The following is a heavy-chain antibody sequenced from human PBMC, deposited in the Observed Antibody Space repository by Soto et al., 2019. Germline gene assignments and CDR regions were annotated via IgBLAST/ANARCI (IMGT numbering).Heavy chain of an antibody. CDR3: ASYPWEVTTSSVDGLDV. Sequence: TMSLTCTVSGGTVSSVGYYWSWVRQHPGKGLEWIGYISYSGSTHYNPSLKSRVAISADTSKNQFSLKLSDVTAADTAVYYCASYPWEVTTSSVDGLDVWGQGTKVTVSS. J-gene: IGHJ6*02. D-gene: IGHD4-4*01. CDR1: GGTVSSVGYY. V-gene: IGHV4-31*03. CDR2: ISYSGST.